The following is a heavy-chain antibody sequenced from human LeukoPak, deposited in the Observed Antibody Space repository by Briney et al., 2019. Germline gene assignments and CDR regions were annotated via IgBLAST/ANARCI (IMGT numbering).Heavy chain of an antibody. CDR1: GFSFSNFV. CDR2: ISSSSTSI. CDR3: ARRFDFWSGNYKVKWFDR. V-gene: IGHV3-21*01. D-gene: IGHD3-3*01. Sequence: WGSLTLSCAASGFSFSNFVMNWVRQAPGKGLEWVSSISSSSTSIFYADSVKGRFTTSRDNAKNSLYLQMSSLRAEDTAVHYCARRFDFWSGNYKVKWFDRWGQGTLVTVSS. J-gene: IGHJ5*02.